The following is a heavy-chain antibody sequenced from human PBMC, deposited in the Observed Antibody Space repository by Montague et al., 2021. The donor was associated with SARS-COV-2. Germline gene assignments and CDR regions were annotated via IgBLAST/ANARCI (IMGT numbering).Heavy chain of an antibody. Sequence: SLRLSCAASGFVFNDYAINWVRQAPGKALGWVSAISGSGGGTYYAESVKGRFATSRGTSKNTVFLQMDSLRLEDTALYFCARDHERVGWPLDYWGQGTLVIVSS. D-gene: IGHD2-2*01. V-gene: IGHV3-23*01. CDR2: ISGSGGGT. CDR3: ARDHERVGWPLDY. J-gene: IGHJ4*02. CDR1: GFVFNDYA.